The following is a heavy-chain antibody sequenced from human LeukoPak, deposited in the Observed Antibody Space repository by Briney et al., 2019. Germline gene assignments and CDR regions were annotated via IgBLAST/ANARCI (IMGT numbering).Heavy chain of an antibody. V-gene: IGHV1-2*02. CDR2: ILPDGRDT. D-gene: IGHD3-10*01. J-gene: IGHJ4*02. Sequence: ASVKVSCKASGYTFAAHHIHWVRQAPGQGLEWMGWILPDGRDTKYSQKFQDRLTLTTDTSTNTAYMELSRLIPDDTTVYYCSGRYGPGPVWGQGTLISASP. CDR3: SGRYGPGPV. CDR1: GYTFAAHH.